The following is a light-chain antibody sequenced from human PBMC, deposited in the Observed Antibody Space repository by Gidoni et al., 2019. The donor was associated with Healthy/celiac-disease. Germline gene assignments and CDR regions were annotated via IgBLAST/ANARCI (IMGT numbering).Light chain of an antibody. V-gene: IGLV2-14*01. Sequence: QSALTQPASVSVSPGQSITMSCTGTSSDVGGYNYVSWYQQHPGKAPKLMIYEVSKRPSGVSNRFSGSKAGNTASLTISGLQAEDEADYYCSSYTSSSTPWVFGGGTKLTVL. CDR1: SSDVGGYNY. J-gene: IGLJ2*01. CDR2: EVS. CDR3: SSYTSSSTPWV.